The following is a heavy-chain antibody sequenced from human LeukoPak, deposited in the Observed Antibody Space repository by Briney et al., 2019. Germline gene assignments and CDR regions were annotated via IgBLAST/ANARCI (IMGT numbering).Heavy chain of an antibody. CDR2: IYYSGST. J-gene: IGHJ4*02. V-gene: IGHV4-59*12. CDR1: GGSISSYY. Sequence: SETLSLTCTVSGGSISSYYWSWIRQPPGKGLEWIGYIYYSGSTNYNPSLKSRVTISVDTSKNQFSLKLSSVTAADTAVYYCARAGGSFRPGFDYWGQGTLVTVSS. D-gene: IGHD1-26*01. CDR3: ARAGGSFRPGFDY.